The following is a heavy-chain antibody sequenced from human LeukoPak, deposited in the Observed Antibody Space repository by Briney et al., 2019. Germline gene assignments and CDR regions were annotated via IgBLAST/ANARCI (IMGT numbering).Heavy chain of an antibody. CDR2: INPNSGGT. Sequence: ASVKVSCKASGYTFTGYYMHWVRQAPGQGLERMGWINPNSGGTNYAQKFQGRVTMTRDTSISTAYMELSRLRSDDTAVYYCARAVNYGSANDYWGQGTLVTVSS. CDR1: GYTFTGYY. CDR3: ARAVNYGSANDY. V-gene: IGHV1-2*02. D-gene: IGHD3-10*01. J-gene: IGHJ4*02.